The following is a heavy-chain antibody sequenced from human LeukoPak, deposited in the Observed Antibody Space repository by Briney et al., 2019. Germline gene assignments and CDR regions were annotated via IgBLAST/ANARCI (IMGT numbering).Heavy chain of an antibody. D-gene: IGHD2-21*01. Sequence: GGSLRLSCAASGFTFSSYAVSWVRQAPGKGLEWVSAISDSGGSTYYADSVKGRFTISRDNSKNTLYLQMNSLRAEDTAVYYCAKQKDIVVVIATFDYWGQGTLVTVSS. CDR1: GFTFSSYA. CDR2: ISDSGGST. V-gene: IGHV3-23*01. J-gene: IGHJ4*02. CDR3: AKQKDIVVVIATFDY.